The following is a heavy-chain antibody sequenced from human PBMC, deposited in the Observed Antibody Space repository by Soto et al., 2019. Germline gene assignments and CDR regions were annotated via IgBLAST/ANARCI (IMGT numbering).Heavy chain of an antibody. CDR3: ARARHSDWFDP. V-gene: IGHV4-59*01. CDR1: GGSISSYY. J-gene: IGHJ5*02. Sequence: PPETMPLTCTLSGGSISSYYWSWIRQPPGKGLEWIGYIYYSGSTNYNPSLKSRVTISVDTSKNQFSLKLSSVTAADTAVYYCARARHSDWFDPWGQGTLVTVSS. CDR2: IYYSGST.